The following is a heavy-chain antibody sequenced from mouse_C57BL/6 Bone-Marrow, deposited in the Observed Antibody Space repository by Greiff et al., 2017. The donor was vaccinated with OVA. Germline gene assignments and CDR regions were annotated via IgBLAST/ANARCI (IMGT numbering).Heavy chain of an antibody. CDR3: ARLPNVYWYFDV. CDR1: GFTFSSYG. D-gene: IGHD4-1*01. Sequence: EVKVVESGGELVKPGGSLKLSCAASGFTFSSYGMSWVRQTPGKRLEWVATISSGGGCTYYPDSVKGRFTISRDNAKNTLYLQMSSLKSEDTAVYYCARLPNVYWYFDVWGTGTTVTVSS. CDR2: ISSGGGCT. J-gene: IGHJ1*03. V-gene: IGHV5-6*01.